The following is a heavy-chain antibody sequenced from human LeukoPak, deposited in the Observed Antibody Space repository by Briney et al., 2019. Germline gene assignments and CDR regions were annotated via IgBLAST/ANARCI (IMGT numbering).Heavy chain of an antibody. CDR2: ISAYNGNT. D-gene: IGHD1-26*01. J-gene: IGHJ6*02. V-gene: IGHV1-18*04. CDR3: ARDLSGSLYYYYYGMDV. Sequence: ASVKVSCKASGYTFTSYYMHWVRQAPGQGLEWMGWISAYNGNTNYAQKLQGRVTMTTDTSTSTAYMELRSLRSDDTAVYYCARDLSGSLYYYYYGMDVWGQGTTVTVSS. CDR1: GYTFTSYY.